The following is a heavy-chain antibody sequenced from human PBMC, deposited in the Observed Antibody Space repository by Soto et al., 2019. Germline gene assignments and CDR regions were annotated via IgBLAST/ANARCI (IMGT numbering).Heavy chain of an antibody. V-gene: IGHV1-3*01. J-gene: IGHJ4*02. D-gene: IGHD2-15*01. CDR1: GYTFTSYA. CDR3: ARGPGGPDGPGDY. Sequence: QVQLVQSGAEVKKPGASVKVSCKASGYTFTSYAMHWVRRAPGQRLEWMGWINAGNGNTKYSQKFQGRVTITRDTSASTAYMELSSQRSEDTAVYYCARGPGGPDGPGDYWGQGTLVTVSS. CDR2: INAGNGNT.